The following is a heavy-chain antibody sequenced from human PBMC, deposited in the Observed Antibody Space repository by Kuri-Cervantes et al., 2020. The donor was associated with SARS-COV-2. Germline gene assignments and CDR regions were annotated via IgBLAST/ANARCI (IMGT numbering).Heavy chain of an antibody. CDR1: GGSFNNYD. J-gene: IGHJ4*02. Sequence: SETLSLTCAVYGGSFNNYDWSWVRQSPGKGLEWIGEINHNGNTNYNPSLKSRVTISVDTSKNQFSLKLSPVTAADAAVYYCARFPHFDYWGQGTLVTVSS. CDR2: INHNGNT. V-gene: IGHV4-34*01. CDR3: ARFPHFDY.